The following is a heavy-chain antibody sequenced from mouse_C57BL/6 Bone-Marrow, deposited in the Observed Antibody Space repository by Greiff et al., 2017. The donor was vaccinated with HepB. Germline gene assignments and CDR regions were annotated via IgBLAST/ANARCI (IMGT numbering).Heavy chain of an antibody. D-gene: IGHD2-1*01. CDR1: GFTFSSYA. Sequence: EVQLVESGGGLVKPGGSLKLSCAASGFTFSSYAMSWVRQTPEKRLEWVATISDGGSYTYYPDNVKGRFTISRDNAKNNLYLQMSHLKSEDTAMYYCFIYYGNAWFAYWGQGTLVTVSA. J-gene: IGHJ3*01. CDR3: FIYYGNAWFAY. CDR2: ISDGGSYT. V-gene: IGHV5-4*01.